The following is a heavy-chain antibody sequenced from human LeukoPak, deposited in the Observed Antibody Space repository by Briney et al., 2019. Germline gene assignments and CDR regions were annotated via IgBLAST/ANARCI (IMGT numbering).Heavy chain of an antibody. CDR1: GFTFSGCE. CDR3: ARVATMVRVPLDALDI. J-gene: IGHJ4*02. V-gene: IGHV3-48*03. CDR2: ISRSGNTI. Sequence: GGSLRLSCAISGFTFSGCELTWVRQAPGKGLEWISYISRSGNTIYYADSVKGRFTTSRDNAKNSLYLQMNSLRVEDTAVYYCARVATMVRVPLDALDIWGQGTLVTVSS. D-gene: IGHD3-10*01.